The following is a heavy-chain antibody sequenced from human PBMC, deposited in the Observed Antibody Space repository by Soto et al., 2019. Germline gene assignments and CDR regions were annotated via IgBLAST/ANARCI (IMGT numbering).Heavy chain of an antibody. Sequence: QVQLVESGGGVVQPGRSLRLSCAASGFTFTSFGMHWVRQAPGKGLEWVAVIWYDESNKYYVDSVKGRFTISRDNSKNKLYLQMNSLRAADTAVYFCARDNCGGECPIDYWGQGALVTVSS. CDR3: ARDNCGGECPIDY. V-gene: IGHV3-33*01. J-gene: IGHJ4*02. D-gene: IGHD2-21*01. CDR1: GFTFTSFG. CDR2: IWYDESNK.